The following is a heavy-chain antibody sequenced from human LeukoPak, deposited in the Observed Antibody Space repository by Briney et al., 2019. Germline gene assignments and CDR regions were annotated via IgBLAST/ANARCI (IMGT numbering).Heavy chain of an antibody. CDR3: ARVAAAGEVDP. CDR1: GGSISSYY. CDR2: IYYSGST. D-gene: IGHD6-13*01. J-gene: IGHJ5*02. V-gene: IGHV4-59*01. Sequence: SETLSLTCTVSGGSISSYYWSWIRQPPGKGLEWIGYIYYSGSTNYNPSLKSRVTISVDTSKNQFSLKLSSVTAADTAVYYCARVAAAGEVDPWGQGTLVTVSS.